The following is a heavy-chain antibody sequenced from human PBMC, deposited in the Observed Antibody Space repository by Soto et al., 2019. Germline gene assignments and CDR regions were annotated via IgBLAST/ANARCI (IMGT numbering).Heavy chain of an antibody. D-gene: IGHD3-22*01. Sequence: EVQLVESGGGLVKPGGSLRLSCAASGFTFSSYTMNWVRQAPGKGLEWVSSISSSSSYIYYADSLKGRFTISRDNAKNSLYRQMNSLRAEDTAVYYCARGRYYFDSSAYPTFDYWGQGTLVTVSS. CDR2: ISSSSSYI. V-gene: IGHV3-21*01. CDR3: ARGRYYFDSSAYPTFDY. CDR1: GFTFSSYT. J-gene: IGHJ4*02.